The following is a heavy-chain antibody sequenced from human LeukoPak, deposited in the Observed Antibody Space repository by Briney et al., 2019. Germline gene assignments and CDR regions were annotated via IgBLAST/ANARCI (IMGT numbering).Heavy chain of an antibody. V-gene: IGHV1-24*01. CDR3: ATDTGTDAFDI. CDR2: FDPEDGET. J-gene: IGHJ3*02. Sequence: ASVKVSCKASGYTFTGYYMHWVRQAPGEGLEWMGGFDPEDGETIYAQKFQGRVTMTEDTSTDTAYMELSSLRSEDTAVYYCATDTGTDAFDIWGQGTMVTVSS. D-gene: IGHD2-8*02. CDR1: GYTFTGYY.